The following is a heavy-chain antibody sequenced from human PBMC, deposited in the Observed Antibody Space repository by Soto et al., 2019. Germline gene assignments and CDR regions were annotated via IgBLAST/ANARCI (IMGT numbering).Heavy chain of an antibody. CDR2: INAGNGNT. D-gene: IGHD2-15*01. V-gene: IGHV1-3*01. CDR3: AIGYCSGGSCYDGGYYYGMDV. J-gene: IGHJ6*02. CDR1: GYTFSNYG. Sequence: GASVKVSCKSSGYTFSNYGIHCLRQAPGQRLEWMGLINAGNGNTKYSQKFQGRVTMTEDTSTDTAYMELSSLRSEDTAVYYCAIGYCSGGSCYDGGYYYGMDVWGQGTTVTVSS.